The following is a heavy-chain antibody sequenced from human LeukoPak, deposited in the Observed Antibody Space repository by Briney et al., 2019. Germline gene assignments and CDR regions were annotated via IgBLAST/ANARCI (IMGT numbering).Heavy chain of an antibody. CDR2: INHSGST. J-gene: IGHJ4*02. CDR1: GGSFSGYY. CDR3: VRGGGYDYVWGSYRRTYLDY. D-gene: IGHD3-16*02. V-gene: IGHV4-34*01. Sequence: SETLSLTCAVYGGSFSGYYWSWIRQPPGKGLEWIGEINHSGSTNYNPSLKSRVTISVDTSKNQFSLKLSSVTAADTAVYYCVRGGGYDYVWGSYRRTYLDYWGQGTLVTVSS.